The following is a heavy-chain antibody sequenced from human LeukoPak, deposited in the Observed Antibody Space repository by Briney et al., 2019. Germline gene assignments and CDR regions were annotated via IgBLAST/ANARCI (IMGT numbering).Heavy chain of an antibody. D-gene: IGHD2-15*01. CDR1: GFSLSTSGVG. CDR2: IYWDDDK. J-gene: IGHJ4*02. V-gene: IGHV2-5*02. Sequence: SGPTLVNPTQTLTQTCTFSGFSLSTSGVGVGWIRQPPGKALEWLALIYWDDDKRYSPSLKSRLTITKDTSKNQVVLTMTNMDPVDTATYYCAHLLGYCSGGSCYSFDYWGQGTLVTVSS. CDR3: AHLLGYCSGGSCYSFDY.